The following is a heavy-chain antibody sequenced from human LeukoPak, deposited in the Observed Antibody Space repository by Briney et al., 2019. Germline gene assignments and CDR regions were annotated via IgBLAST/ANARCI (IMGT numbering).Heavy chain of an antibody. CDR2: IYYSGST. D-gene: IGHD6-19*01. J-gene: IGHJ4*02. CDR3: AGTYSSGWYAPFDY. V-gene: IGHV4-59*01. CDR1: GGSISSYY. Sequence: SETLSLTCTVSGGSISSYYWSWIRQPPGKGLEWIGYIYYSGSTNYNPSLKSRVTISVDTSKNQFSLKLSSVTAADTAVYYCAGTYSSGWYAPFDYWGQGTLVTVSS.